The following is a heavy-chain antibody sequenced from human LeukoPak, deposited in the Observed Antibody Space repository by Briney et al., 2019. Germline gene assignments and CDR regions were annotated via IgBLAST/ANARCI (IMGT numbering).Heavy chain of an antibody. CDR1: GYTFTGYY. J-gene: IGHJ4*02. CDR2: INPSGGST. Sequence: VASVEVSCKASGYTFTGYYMHWVRQAPGQGLEWMGIINPSGGSTSYAQKFQGRVTMTRDTSTSTVYMELSSLRSEDTAVYYCASHPPGAIAFDYWGQGTLVTVSS. D-gene: IGHD2-2*01. CDR3: ASHPPGAIAFDY. V-gene: IGHV1-46*01.